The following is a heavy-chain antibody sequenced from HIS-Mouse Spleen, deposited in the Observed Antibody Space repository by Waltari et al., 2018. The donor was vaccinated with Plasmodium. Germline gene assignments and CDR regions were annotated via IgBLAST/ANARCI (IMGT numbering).Heavy chain of an antibody. Sequence: EVQLVESGGGLVQPGGSLRLSCAASGFTFSSYVMRWVRQAPGKGLEWVANIKQDGSEKYYGDSVKGRFTISRDNAKNSLYLQMNSLRAEDTAVYYCASSWYWYFDLWGRGTLVTVSS. D-gene: IGHD6-13*01. CDR2: IKQDGSEK. V-gene: IGHV3-7*01. CDR3: ASSWYWYFDL. J-gene: IGHJ2*01. CDR1: GFTFSSYV.